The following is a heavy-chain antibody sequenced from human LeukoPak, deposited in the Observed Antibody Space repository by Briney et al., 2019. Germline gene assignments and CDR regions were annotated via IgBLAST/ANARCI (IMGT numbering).Heavy chain of an antibody. J-gene: IGHJ4*02. CDR3: AKDLKDYYGAGSYSY. Sequence: GSLRLSCSASGFTFSSYEMNWVRQAPGKGLEWFSYISSSCSTIYYADSVKGRFTLSTDNAKNSLYLQINTLRPQDTAVYYFAKDLKDYYGAGSYSYWGQGSLVTVCS. CDR2: ISSSCSTI. V-gene: IGHV3-48*03. CDR1: GFTFSSYE. D-gene: IGHD3-10*01.